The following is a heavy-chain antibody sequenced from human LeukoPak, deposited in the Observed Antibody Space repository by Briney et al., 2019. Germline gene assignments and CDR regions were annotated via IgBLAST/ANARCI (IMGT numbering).Heavy chain of an antibody. V-gene: IGHV3-53*05. Sequence: GGSLRLSCAASGFTVSSNYMSWVRQAPGKGLEWVSVIYSGGSTYYADSVKGRFTISRDNSKNTLYLQMNSLRAEDTAVYYCARDLNYDFWSGFEAFDYWGQGTLVTVSS. J-gene: IGHJ4*02. CDR1: GFTVSSNY. CDR2: IYSGGST. D-gene: IGHD3-3*01. CDR3: ARDLNYDFWSGFEAFDY.